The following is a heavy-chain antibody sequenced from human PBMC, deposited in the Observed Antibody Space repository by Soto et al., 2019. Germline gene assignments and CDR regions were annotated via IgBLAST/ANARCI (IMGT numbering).Heavy chain of an antibody. CDR1: GYTLTELS. J-gene: IGHJ6*02. D-gene: IGHD3-10*01. Sequence: ASVKVSCKVSGYTLTELSMHWVRQAPGKGLEWMGGFDPEDGETIYAQKYQGRVTMTEDTSTDTAYMELSSLRSEDTAVYYCVAVSPREVELYAYYYGMDVWGQGTTVTVSS. CDR3: VAVSPREVELYAYYYGMDV. CDR2: FDPEDGET. V-gene: IGHV1-24*01.